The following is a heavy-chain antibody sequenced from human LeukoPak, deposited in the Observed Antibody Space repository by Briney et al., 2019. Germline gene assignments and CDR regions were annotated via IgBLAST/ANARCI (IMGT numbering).Heavy chain of an antibody. CDR3: ARTYDDFWSGYYTGFWFDP. CDR2: ISSSGSTI. D-gene: IGHD3-3*01. J-gene: IGHJ5*02. Sequence: PGGSLRLSCAASGFTLSDYYMSWIRQAPGKGLEWVSYISSSGSTIYYADSVKGRFTISRDNAKNSLYLQMNSLRAEDTAVYYCARTYDDFWSGYYTGFWFDPWGQGTLVTVSS. V-gene: IGHV3-11*01. CDR1: GFTLSDYY.